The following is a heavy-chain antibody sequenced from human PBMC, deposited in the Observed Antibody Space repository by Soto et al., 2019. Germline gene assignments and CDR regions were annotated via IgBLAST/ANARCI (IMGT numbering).Heavy chain of an antibody. CDR2: ISYDGSDE. J-gene: IGHJ4*02. CDR1: GFTFSSYA. V-gene: IGHV3-30-3*01. D-gene: IGHD2-2*01. CDR3: ARGWGLVTDAHLRE. Sequence: QVQLVESGGGVVQPGRSLRLSCAASGFTFSSYAMHWVRQAPGKGLEWVALISYDGSDEYYADSVKGRLTISRDNSEYTLYLQMRSLRVEDTAVYYCARGWGLVTDAHLREWGQGTLVTVSS.